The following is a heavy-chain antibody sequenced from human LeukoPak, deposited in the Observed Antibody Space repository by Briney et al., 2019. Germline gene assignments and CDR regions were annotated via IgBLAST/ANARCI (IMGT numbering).Heavy chain of an antibody. Sequence: ASVKVSCKASGYTYTGYYMHWVRQAPGQGLEWMGWINPNSGSTNYAQKFQGRVTMTRDTSISTAYMELSRLRSDDTAVYYCARGPSVAANDAFDIWGQGTMVTVSS. CDR2: INPNSGST. CDR3: ARGPSVAANDAFDI. V-gene: IGHV1-2*02. CDR1: GYTYTGYY. J-gene: IGHJ3*02. D-gene: IGHD2-15*01.